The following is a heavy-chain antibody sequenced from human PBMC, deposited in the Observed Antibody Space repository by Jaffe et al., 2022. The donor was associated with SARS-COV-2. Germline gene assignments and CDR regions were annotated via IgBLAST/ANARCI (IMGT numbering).Heavy chain of an antibody. CDR3: ARVGGAPRAGNYYYYGMDV. CDR1: GGTFSSYA. J-gene: IGHJ6*02. CDR2: IIPIFGTA. D-gene: IGHD3-16*01. V-gene: IGHV1-69*01. Sequence: QVQLVQSGAEVKKPGSSVKVSCKASGGTFSSYAISWVRQAPGQGLEWMGGIIPIFGTANYAQKFQGRVTITADESTSTAYMELSSLRSEDTAVYYCARVGGAPRAGNYYYYGMDVWGQGTTVTVSS.